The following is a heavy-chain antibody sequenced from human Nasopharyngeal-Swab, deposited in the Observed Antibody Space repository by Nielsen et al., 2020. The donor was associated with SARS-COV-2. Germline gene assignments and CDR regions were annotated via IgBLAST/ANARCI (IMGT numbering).Heavy chain of an antibody. CDR2: IYRSGST. J-gene: IGHJ5*02. Sequence: WIRQPPGKGLEWIGEIYRSGSTNYNPSLKSRVTISVDTSKNQFSLKLSSVTAADTAVYYCASSAVVANINGWFDPWGQGTLVTVSS. CDR3: ASSAVVANINGWFDP. V-gene: IGHV4-34*09. D-gene: IGHD5-12*01.